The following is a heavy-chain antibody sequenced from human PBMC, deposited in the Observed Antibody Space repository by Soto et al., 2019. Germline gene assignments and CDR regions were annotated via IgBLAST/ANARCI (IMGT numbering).Heavy chain of an antibody. V-gene: IGHV3-30-3*01. CDR2: ISYDGSNK. CDR1: GFTFSSYA. Sequence: QVQLVESGGGVVQPGRSLRLSCAASGFTFSSYAMHWVRQAPGKGLEWVAVISYDGSNKYYADSVKGRFTISRDNSKNTLYQQMNSLRAEDTAVYYCARRRGLGYCSGGSCFNWYFDLWGRGTLVTVSS. CDR3: ARRRGLGYCSGGSCFNWYFDL. J-gene: IGHJ2*01. D-gene: IGHD2-15*01.